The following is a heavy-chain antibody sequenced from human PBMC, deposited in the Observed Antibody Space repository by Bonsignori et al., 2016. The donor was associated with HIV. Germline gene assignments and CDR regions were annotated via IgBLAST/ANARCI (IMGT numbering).Heavy chain of an antibody. Sequence: SETLSLTCSVSGGSISSFYWCWIRQPPGRDWSGLGISLPSGSTNYNPSLKSRVMMSVDTSRNRFSLKLTSVTAADTAIYYCARGVPPDSWGRGTLVTVSS. D-gene: IGHD5/OR15-5a*01. V-gene: IGHV4-4*07. J-gene: IGHJ4*02. CDR3: ARGVPPDS. CDR1: GGSISSFY. CDR2: SLPSGST.